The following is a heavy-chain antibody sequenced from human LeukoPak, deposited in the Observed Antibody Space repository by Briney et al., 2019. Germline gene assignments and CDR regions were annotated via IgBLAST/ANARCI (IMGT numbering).Heavy chain of an antibody. CDR2: IKRKTDGGTT. J-gene: IGHJ4*02. CDR3: TTDTRRVVVPK. Sequence: GGSLRLSCAASGLTFSSYWMSWVRQAPGKGLEWVGRIKRKTDGGTTDYAAPVKGRFTISRDDSKTSLYLQMNNLKTEDTAVYYCTTDTRRVVVPKWGQGTLVTVSS. CDR1: GLTFSSYW. D-gene: IGHD2-15*01. V-gene: IGHV3-15*01.